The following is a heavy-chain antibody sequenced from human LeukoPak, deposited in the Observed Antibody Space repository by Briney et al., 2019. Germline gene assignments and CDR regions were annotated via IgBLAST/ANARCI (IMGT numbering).Heavy chain of an antibody. V-gene: IGHV4-34*01. D-gene: IGHD4-23*01. J-gene: IGHJ3*02. CDR2: INHSGST. CDR3: ARGLTTVVRRVAANAFDI. CDR1: GGSFSGYY. Sequence: PSETLSLTCAVYGGSFSGYYWSWIRQPPGKGLEWIGEINHSGSTNYNPSLKSRVTISVDTSKNQFSPKLSSVTAADTAVYYCARGLTTVVRRVAANAFDIWGQGTMVTVSS.